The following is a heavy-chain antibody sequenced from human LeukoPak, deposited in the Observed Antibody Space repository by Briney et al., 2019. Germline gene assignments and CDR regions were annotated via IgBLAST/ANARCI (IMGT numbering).Heavy chain of an antibody. J-gene: IGHJ4*02. V-gene: IGHV3-11*04. CDR3: AKGYCSSTSCLKTD. CDR2: ISNSGSTI. CDR1: GFTFSDYY. Sequence: GGSLRLSCAASGFTFSDYYMSWIRQAPGKGLEWVSYISNSGSTIYYADSVKGRFTISRDNAKNSLYLQMNSLRVEDTAVYYCAKGYCSSTSCLKTDWGQGTLVTVSS. D-gene: IGHD2-2*01.